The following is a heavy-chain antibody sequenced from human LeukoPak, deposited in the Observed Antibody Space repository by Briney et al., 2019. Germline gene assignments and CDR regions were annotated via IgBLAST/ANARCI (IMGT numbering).Heavy chain of an antibody. V-gene: IGHV3-30*04. CDR2: ISFDGSDQ. CDR3: ARDRVLAAELDN. J-gene: IGHJ4*02. D-gene: IGHD6-25*01. CDR1: GFTFSSFA. Sequence: GGSLRLSCAASGFTFSSFAMHWVRQAPVKGLEWVTVISFDGSDQHYADSVKGRFTISRDNSKNTLYLQMNSLRTEDTAVYYRARDRVLAAELDNWGQGTLVTVSS.